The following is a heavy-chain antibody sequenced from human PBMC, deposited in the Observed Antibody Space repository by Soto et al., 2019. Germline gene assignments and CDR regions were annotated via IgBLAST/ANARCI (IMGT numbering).Heavy chain of an antibody. CDR3: GRGPPLGHYFDY. CDR2: ISRTSSTI. CDR1: GFTFSSYA. V-gene: IGHV3-48*02. J-gene: IGHJ4*02. Sequence: EVQLVESGGGLVQPGGSLRLSCAASGFTFSSYAMNWVRQAPGRGLEWVAYISRTSSTIYYAGSVRGRFTISRDNAKNSLYLQMNSLRDEDTAVYYCGRGPPLGHYFDYWGQGTLVTVFS.